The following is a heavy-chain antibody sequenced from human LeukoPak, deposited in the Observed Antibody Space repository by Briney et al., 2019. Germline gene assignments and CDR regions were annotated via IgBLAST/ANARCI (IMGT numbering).Heavy chain of an antibody. Sequence: SQTLSLTCAISGDIVSSNSAAWNWIRQSPSGGLGWLGRTYYRSKWYYDYALSVKSRSTINPDTSENQFSLQLNSVTPDDTAVYYCARDGTWRLDYWGQGILVTVSS. J-gene: IGHJ4*02. V-gene: IGHV6-1*01. CDR2: TYYRSKWYY. CDR1: GDIVSSNSAA. D-gene: IGHD2-15*01. CDR3: ARDGTWRLDY.